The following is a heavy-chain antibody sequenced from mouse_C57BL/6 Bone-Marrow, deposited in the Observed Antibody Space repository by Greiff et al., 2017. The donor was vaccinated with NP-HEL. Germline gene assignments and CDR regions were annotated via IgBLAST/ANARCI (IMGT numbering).Heavy chain of an antibody. Sequence: EVQRVESGGGLVQPGGSLKLSCAASGFTFSDYYMYWVRQTPEKRLEWVAYISNGGGSTYYPDTVKGRFTISRDNAKNTLYLQMSRLKSEDTAMYYCARHYYGDYWGQGTTLTVSS. CDR1: GFTFSDYY. CDR3: ARHYYGDY. CDR2: ISNGGGST. J-gene: IGHJ2*01. V-gene: IGHV5-12*01.